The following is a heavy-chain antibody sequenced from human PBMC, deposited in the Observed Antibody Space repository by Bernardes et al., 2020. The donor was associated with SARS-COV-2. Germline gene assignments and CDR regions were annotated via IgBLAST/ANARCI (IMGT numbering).Heavy chain of an antibody. CDR2: IYPGDSDT. CDR3: ARTYCSSTSCYNSWFDP. Sequence: GESLKISCKGSGYRFTSYWIGWVRQKPGEGMVWMGIIYPGDSDTRYSPSFQGQVTISADKSISTAYLQWSSLKASDTAMYYCARTYCSSTSCYNSWFDPWGQGTLVTVSS. CDR1: GYRFTSYW. V-gene: IGHV5-51*01. J-gene: IGHJ5*02. D-gene: IGHD2-2*02.